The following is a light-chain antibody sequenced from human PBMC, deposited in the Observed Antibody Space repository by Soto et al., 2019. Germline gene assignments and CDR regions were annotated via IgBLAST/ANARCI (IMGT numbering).Light chain of an antibody. V-gene: IGKV3-20*01. CDR2: GAS. CDR3: QHYGSALFT. J-gene: IGKJ3*01. Sequence: EIGLTQSQATLSLSPWERATPSCRASQSFSSSYLAWYQQKPGQAPRLLIYGASSRATGIPDRFSGSGSGKDFTLTISSLEPEDFAVYYCQHYGSALFTFGPGTKVDVK. CDR1: QSFSSSY.